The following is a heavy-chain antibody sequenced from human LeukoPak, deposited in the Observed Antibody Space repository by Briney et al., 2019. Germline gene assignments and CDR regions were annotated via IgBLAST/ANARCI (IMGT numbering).Heavy chain of an antibody. V-gene: IGHV1-46*01. Sequence: ALVKVSCKASGYTFTSYYMHWVRQAPGQGLEWMGIINPSGGSTSYAQKFQGRVTMTRDTSTSTVYMELSSLRSDNTAMYYCARMWSTATSGWNWFDPWGQGTLVTVSS. J-gene: IGHJ5*02. CDR1: GYTFTSYY. CDR2: INPSGGST. CDR3: ARMWSTATSGWNWFDP. D-gene: IGHD6-13*01.